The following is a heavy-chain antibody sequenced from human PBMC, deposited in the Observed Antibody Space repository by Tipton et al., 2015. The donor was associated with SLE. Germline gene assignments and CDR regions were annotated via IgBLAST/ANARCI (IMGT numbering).Heavy chain of an antibody. CDR3: ARCTIFGVVRGSFDS. D-gene: IGHD3-3*01. CDR1: GGSLSGYY. CDR2: INHSGST. V-gene: IGHV4-34*01. Sequence: LRLSCAVFGGSLSGYYWSWMRQLPGKGLEWIGEINHSGSTDYHPSLKSRVTMSVDTSKNQFSLKLTSVTAADTALYYCARCTIFGVVRGSFDSWGQGTLVTVS. J-gene: IGHJ4*02.